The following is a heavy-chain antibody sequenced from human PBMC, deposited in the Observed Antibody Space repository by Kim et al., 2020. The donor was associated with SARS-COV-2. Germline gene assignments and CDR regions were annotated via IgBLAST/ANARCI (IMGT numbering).Heavy chain of an antibody. D-gene: IGHD6-6*01. CDR3: ARGNEYSSPTFDY. V-gene: IGHV3-30-3*01. Sequence: GGSLRLSCAASGFTFSSYAMHWVRQAPGKGLEWVAVISYDGSNKYYADSVKGRFTISRDNSKNTLYLQMNSLRAEDTAVYYCARGNEYSSPTFDYWGQGTLVTVSS. CDR1: GFTFSSYA. J-gene: IGHJ4*02. CDR2: ISYDGSNK.